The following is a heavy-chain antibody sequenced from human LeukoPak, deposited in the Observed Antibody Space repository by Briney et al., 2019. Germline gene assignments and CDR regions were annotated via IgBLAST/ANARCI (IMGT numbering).Heavy chain of an antibody. CDR3: ARDQYSGVNDY. CDR1: GFTFSSYS. D-gene: IGHD5-12*01. Sequence: GGSLRLSCAASGFTFSSYSMNWVCQDPGKGLEWVSSISSSSSYIYYADSVKGRFTISRDNAKNSLYLQMNSLRAEDTAVYYCARDQYSGVNDYWGQGTLVTVSS. CDR2: ISSSSSYI. V-gene: IGHV3-21*01. J-gene: IGHJ4*02.